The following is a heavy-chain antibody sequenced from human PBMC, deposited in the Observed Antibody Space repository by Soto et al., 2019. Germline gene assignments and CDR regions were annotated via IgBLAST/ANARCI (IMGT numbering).Heavy chain of an antibody. Sequence: ASVKVSCKASGYTFTSYGISWVRQAPGQGLEWMGWISAYNGNTNYAQKLQGRATMTTDTSTSTAYMELRSLRSDDTAVYYCARVQNYDFWSGYYYYFDYWGQGTLVTVS. CDR2: ISAYNGNT. V-gene: IGHV1-18*01. CDR3: ARVQNYDFWSGYYYYFDY. J-gene: IGHJ4*02. D-gene: IGHD3-3*01. CDR1: GYTFTSYG.